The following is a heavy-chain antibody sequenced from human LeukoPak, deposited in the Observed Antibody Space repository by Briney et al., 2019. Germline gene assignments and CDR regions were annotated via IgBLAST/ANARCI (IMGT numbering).Heavy chain of an antibody. CDR3: ARTSLPAAIFAFDY. J-gene: IGHJ4*02. CDR2: IYTSGST. CDR1: GGSISSYY. D-gene: IGHD2-2*01. Sequence: PSETLSLTCTVSGGSISSYYWSWIRQPAGKGLEWIGRIYTSGSTNYNPSLKSRVTMSVDTSKNQFSLKLSSVTAADTAVYYCARTSLPAAIFAFDYWGQGTLVTVSS. V-gene: IGHV4-4*07.